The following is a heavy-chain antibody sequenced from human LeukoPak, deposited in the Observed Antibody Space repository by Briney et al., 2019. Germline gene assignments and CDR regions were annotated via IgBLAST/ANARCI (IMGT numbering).Heavy chain of an antibody. V-gene: IGHV5-51*01. CDR1: GYSFISCW. D-gene: IGHD6-13*01. CDR2: IYPGDSDT. J-gene: IGHJ4*02. Sequence: GESLKISCKGSGYSFISCWIGWVRQMPGKGLERMGIIYPGDSDTRYSPSFQGQVTISADKSISTAYLQWSSLKASDTAMYYCARQVEQLVPTDYWGQGTLVTVSS. CDR3: ARQVEQLVPTDY.